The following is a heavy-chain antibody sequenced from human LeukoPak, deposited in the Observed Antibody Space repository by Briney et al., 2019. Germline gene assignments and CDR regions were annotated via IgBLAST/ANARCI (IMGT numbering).Heavy chain of an antibody. D-gene: IGHD3-16*01. CDR2: IYYSGST. CDR3: ARARLTFGGARGEFHNWFDP. CDR1: GGSISSGGYY. Sequence: SETLSITCTVSGGSISSGGYYWSWIRQHPGKGLEWIGYIYYSGSTYYNPSLKSRVTISVDTSKNQFSLKLSSVTAADTAVYYCARARLTFGGARGEFHNWFDPWGQGTLVTVSS. V-gene: IGHV4-31*03. J-gene: IGHJ5*02.